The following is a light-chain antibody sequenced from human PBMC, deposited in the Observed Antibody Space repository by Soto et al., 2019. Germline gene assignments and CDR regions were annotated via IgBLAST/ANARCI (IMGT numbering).Light chain of an antibody. J-gene: IGKJ5*01. Sequence: IQMTQYPSSLSASVGDRVTITWGASQGIRNDLGWYQQKPGQAPELLIYAASSLQSGVPSRFRGSAYATDFAPTISGLKTDDFASYYCQQYNSSPITFGQGTRLEIK. V-gene: IGKV1-17*01. CDR2: AAS. CDR3: QQYNSSPIT. CDR1: QGIRND.